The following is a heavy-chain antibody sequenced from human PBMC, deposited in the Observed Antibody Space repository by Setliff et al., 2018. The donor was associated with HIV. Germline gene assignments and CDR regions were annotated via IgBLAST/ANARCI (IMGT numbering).Heavy chain of an antibody. CDR2: ISGYNGNT. Sequence: VSCKASGYTFTIYSINWVRQAPGQGLEWMGSISGYNGNTNYAQKFQGRVTMTTDTSTSTAYMELRSLRSDDTAVYYCARGSSSIAAAYPDALDIWGQGTMVTVSS. CDR3: ARGSSSIAAAYPDALDI. CDR1: GYTFTIYS. J-gene: IGHJ3*02. D-gene: IGHD6-13*01. V-gene: IGHV1-18*01.